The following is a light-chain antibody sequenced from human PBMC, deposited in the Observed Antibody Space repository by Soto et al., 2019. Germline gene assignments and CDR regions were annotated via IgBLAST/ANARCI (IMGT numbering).Light chain of an antibody. CDR2: SAS. J-gene: IGKJ4*01. CDR3: QQLDRYPP. V-gene: IGKV1-9*01. Sequence: DIQLTQSPSFLSASVGDRVTITCRTSQGISSYLPWYQQKPGKAPKLLIYSASTLQSGVPSRFSGSGSGTEFTLTISSLQPEDFATYYCQQLDRYPPFGGGSKVEI. CDR1: QGISSY.